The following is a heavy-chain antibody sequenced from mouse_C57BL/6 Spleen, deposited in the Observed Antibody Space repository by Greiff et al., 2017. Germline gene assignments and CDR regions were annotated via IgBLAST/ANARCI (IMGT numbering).Heavy chain of an antibody. CDR2: LDPSDSYT. CDR1: GYTFTSYW. D-gene: IGHD2-1*01. J-gene: IGHJ4*01. V-gene: IGHV1-50*01. CDR3: ARRGIYYGTLYAMDY. Sequence: QVQLQQPGAELVKPGASVKLSCKASGYTFTSYWMQWVKQRPGQGLEWIGELDPSDSYTNYNQKFKGQATLTVDTSSSTAYMQLNSLTSEDSAVYYCARRGIYYGTLYAMDYWGQGTSVTVSS.